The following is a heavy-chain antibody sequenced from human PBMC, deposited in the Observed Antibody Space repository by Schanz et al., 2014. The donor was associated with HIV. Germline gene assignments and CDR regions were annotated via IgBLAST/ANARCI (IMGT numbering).Heavy chain of an antibody. Sequence: VHLVESGGGSVQPGRSLRLSCEASGFRFDDCAMHWVRQVPEKGLEWVSGISWSGKNRGYADSVRGRFTISRDNSRKTLYLQMNSLRAEDTALYYCATTLYPYTSSSDYYYGMDVWGQGTTVTVSS. CDR2: ISWSGKNR. D-gene: IGHD6-6*01. J-gene: IGHJ6*02. CDR1: GFRFDDCA. CDR3: ATTLYPYTSSSDYYYGMDV. V-gene: IGHV3-9*01.